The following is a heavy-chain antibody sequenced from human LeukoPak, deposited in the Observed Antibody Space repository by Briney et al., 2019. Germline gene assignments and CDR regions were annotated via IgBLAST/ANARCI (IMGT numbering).Heavy chain of an antibody. Sequence: SETLSLTCTVSGGSISSSSYYWGWIRQPPGKGLEWIGSIYYSGSTYYNPSLKSRVTISVDTSKNQFSLKLSSVTAADTAVYYCARGSGGYQIYYYYYMDVWGKGTTVTISS. CDR3: ARGSGGYQIYYYYYMDV. CDR2: IYYSGST. D-gene: IGHD2-15*01. CDR1: GGSISSSSYY. V-gene: IGHV4-39*07. J-gene: IGHJ6*03.